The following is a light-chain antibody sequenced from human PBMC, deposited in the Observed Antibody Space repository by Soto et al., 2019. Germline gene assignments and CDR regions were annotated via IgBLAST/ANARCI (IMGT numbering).Light chain of an antibody. CDR3: QQSYSTPCT. CDR1: QSISSY. V-gene: IGKV1-39*01. J-gene: IGKJ3*01. Sequence: DIQMTQSPSSLSASVGDRVTITCRASQSISSYLNWYQQKPGKAHKLLIYAASSLQSGVPSRFSGSGSGTDLTLTISSLQPEDFATYYCQQSYSTPCTFGPGTKVDI. CDR2: AAS.